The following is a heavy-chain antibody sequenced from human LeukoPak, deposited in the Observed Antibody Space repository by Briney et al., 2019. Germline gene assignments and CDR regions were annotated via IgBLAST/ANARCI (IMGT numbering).Heavy chain of an antibody. V-gene: IGHV3-66*01. J-gene: IGHJ4*02. CDR3: ARDALYGYSSSWSDY. D-gene: IGHD6-13*01. CDR1: GLTVSSNY. Sequence: GSLRLSCAASGLTVSSNYMSWVRQAPGKGLEWVSVIYSGGSTYYADSVKGRFTISRDNSKNTLYLQMNSLRAEDTAVYYCARDALYGYSSSWSDYWGQGTLVTVSS. CDR2: IYSGGST.